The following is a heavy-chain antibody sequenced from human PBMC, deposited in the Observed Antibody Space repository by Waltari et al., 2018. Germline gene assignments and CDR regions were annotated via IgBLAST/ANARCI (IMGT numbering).Heavy chain of an antibody. CDR3: ARLPYSNGGYYFDY. CDR1: GYFTSVGYY. D-gene: IGHD4-4*01. V-gene: IGHV4-38-2*01. J-gene: IGHJ4*02. Sequence: QVQLQESGPTLVKSSETLSLSCAVSGYFTSVGYYWGWVRQPPGKGLESLASIYRGTLLQSGSEYYNPSLRSRLTISLDTSRNVFSLKLTSVTAADTATYFCARLPYSNGGYYFDYWGQGIQVTVSS. CDR2: IYRGTLLQSGSE.